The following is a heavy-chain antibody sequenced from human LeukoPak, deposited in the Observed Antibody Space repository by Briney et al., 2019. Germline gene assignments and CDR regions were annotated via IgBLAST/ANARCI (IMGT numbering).Heavy chain of an antibody. J-gene: IGHJ4*02. CDR2: ISGSGGST. CDR3: AKDLPYSGSYRHYFDY. D-gene: IGHD1-26*01. CDR1: GFTFSSYA. Sequence: GGSLRLSCAASGFTFSSYAMSWVRQGPGKGLEWVSAISGSGGSTFYADSVKGRFTISRDNSKNTLYLQMNSLRAEDTAVYYCAKDLPYSGSYRHYFDYWGQGTLVTVSS. V-gene: IGHV3-23*01.